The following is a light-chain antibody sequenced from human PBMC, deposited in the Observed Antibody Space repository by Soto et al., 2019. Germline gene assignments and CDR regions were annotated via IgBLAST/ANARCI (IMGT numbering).Light chain of an antibody. Sequence: QSALTQPASVSGSPGQSITLSCTGTSSDVGSYNFVSWYQQLPGKAPKLMIYEVSNRPSGVSNRCSGSKSGNTASLTISGLQAEDEADYYCSSYTTSSNYVFGSGTKVTVL. J-gene: IGLJ1*01. CDR3: SSYTTSSNYV. V-gene: IGLV2-14*01. CDR2: EVS. CDR1: SSDVGSYNF.